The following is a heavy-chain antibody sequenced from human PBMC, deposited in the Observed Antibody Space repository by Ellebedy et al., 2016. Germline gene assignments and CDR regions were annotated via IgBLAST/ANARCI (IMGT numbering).Heavy chain of an antibody. Sequence: ASVKVSCXASGYTFTSYYINWVRQAPGQGLEWLGIINPVGGTTTYAQKFQGRVTMTRDTSTSTVYMDLSSLRSDDTAVYYCARDPRGPYIPNPRNYFDLWGQGTLVTVSS. CDR3: ARDPRGPYIPNPRNYFDL. CDR2: INPVGGTT. D-gene: IGHD2-21*01. V-gene: IGHV1-46*03. J-gene: IGHJ4*02. CDR1: GYTFTSYY.